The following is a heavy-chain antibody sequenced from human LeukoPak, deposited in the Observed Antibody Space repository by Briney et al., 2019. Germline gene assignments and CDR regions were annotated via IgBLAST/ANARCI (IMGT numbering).Heavy chain of an antibody. CDR2: ISYDGSNK. D-gene: IGHD5-18*01. CDR3: AKRDTAMAPGGH. Sequence: GGSLRLSCAASGFTFSSYGMHWVRQAPGKGLEWVAVISYDGSNKYYADTVKGRFTISRDNSKNTLYLQMNSLRAEDTAVYYCAKRDTAMAPGGHWGQGTLVTVSS. J-gene: IGHJ4*02. CDR1: GFTFSSYG. V-gene: IGHV3-30*18.